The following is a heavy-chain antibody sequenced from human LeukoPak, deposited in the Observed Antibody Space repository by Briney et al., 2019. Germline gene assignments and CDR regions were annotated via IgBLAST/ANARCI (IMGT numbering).Heavy chain of an antibody. Sequence: ASVKVSCKASGGTFSSYAISWVRQASGQGLEWMGGIIPIFGTANYAQKFQGRVTITADESTSTAYMELSSLRSEDTAVYYCARGKAVADYYYYYGMDVWGKGTTVTVSS. D-gene: IGHD6-19*01. J-gene: IGHJ6*04. V-gene: IGHV1-69*13. CDR1: GGTFSSYA. CDR3: ARGKAVADYYYYYGMDV. CDR2: IIPIFGTA.